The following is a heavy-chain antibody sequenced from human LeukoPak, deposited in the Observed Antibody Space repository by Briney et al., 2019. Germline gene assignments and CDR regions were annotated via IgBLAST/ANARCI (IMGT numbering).Heavy chain of an antibody. CDR3: ARDPRYCSGGSCYSYNWFDP. Sequence: GGSLRLSCAASGFTFSSYWMHWVRHAPGKGLVWVSRINSDGSSTSYADSVKGRFTISRDNAKNTLYLQMNSLRAEDTAVYYCARDPRYCSGGSCYSYNWFDPWGQGTLVTVSS. CDR1: GFTFSSYW. D-gene: IGHD2-15*01. V-gene: IGHV3-74*01. CDR2: INSDGSST. J-gene: IGHJ5*02.